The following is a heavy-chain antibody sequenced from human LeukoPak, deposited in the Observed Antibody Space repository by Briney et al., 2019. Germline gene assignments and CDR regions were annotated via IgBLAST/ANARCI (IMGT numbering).Heavy chain of an antibody. CDR2: ISSTGTTM. CDR1: GFTFSTYE. CDR3: ARDPIIYYDNSPYFDY. D-gene: IGHD3-22*01. J-gene: IGHJ4*02. Sequence: GGSLRLSCTVSGFTFSTYEMNWFRQAPGKGLEWVSYISSTGTTMYYADSVKGRFTISRDNANNSLFLQMDSLRAEDTAVYYCARDPIIYYDNSPYFDYWGQGTLVTVSS. V-gene: IGHV3-48*03.